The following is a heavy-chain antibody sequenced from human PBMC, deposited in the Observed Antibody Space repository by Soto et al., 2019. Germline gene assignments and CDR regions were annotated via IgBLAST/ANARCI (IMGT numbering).Heavy chain of an antibody. V-gene: IGHV2-5*02. J-gene: IGHJ4*02. CDR2: IYWDNDK. CDR1: GFSLSTSGEG. CDR3: AHPARDGHNYEYYYDY. D-gene: IGHD5-12*01. Sequence: QITLKESGPTLVKPTQTLTLTCTFSGFSLSTSGEGVAWIRQPPGKALEWLALIYWDNDKRYSPSLKSRLTITKDTSKNQVVLTMANMDPVDTATYYCAHPARDGHNYEYYYDYWGQGTLVTVSS.